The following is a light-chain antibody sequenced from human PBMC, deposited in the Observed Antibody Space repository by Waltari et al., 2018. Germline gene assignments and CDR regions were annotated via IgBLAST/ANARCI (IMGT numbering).Light chain of an antibody. V-gene: IGLV2-8*01. CDR1: SSDVGGYNF. Sequence: QSALTQPPSASGSPGQSVTISCTGTSSDVGGYNFVSWYQHHPGKAPRLIIYEVSDRPSGGPDRFSGSKSGNTASLTVSGLQAEDEADYYCSSYVANNNPVFGGGTKLTVL. J-gene: IGLJ2*01. CDR2: EVS. CDR3: SSYVANNNPV.